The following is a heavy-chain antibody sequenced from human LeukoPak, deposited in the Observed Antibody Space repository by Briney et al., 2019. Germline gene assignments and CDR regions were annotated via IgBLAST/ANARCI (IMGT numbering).Heavy chain of an antibody. CDR3: ARGAGAYFDY. V-gene: IGHV3-48*01. CDR2: ISSSSSTI. Sequence: GGALRLSCAASGFTFSSYSMNWVRQAPGKGLEGVSYISSSSSTIYYADSVKGRFTISRDNAKNSLYLQMNSLRAEDTAVYYCARGAGAYFDYGGQGTLVTVPS. CDR1: GFTFSSYS. D-gene: IGHD3-10*01. J-gene: IGHJ4*02.